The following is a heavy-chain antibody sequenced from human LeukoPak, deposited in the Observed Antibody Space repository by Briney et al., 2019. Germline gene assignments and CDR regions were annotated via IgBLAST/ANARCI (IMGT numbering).Heavy chain of an antibody. CDR1: GYTFTGYY. D-gene: IGHD2-2*01. V-gene: IGHV1-2*06. CDR3: ARVGGYCSSTSCYAGFDP. Sequence: GASVKVSCKASGYTFTGYYIHWVRQAPGQGLEWMGRINPNSGGTNYAQKFQGRVTMTRDTSISTAYMELSRLRSDDTAVYYCARVGGYCSSTSCYAGFDPWGQGTLVTVSS. J-gene: IGHJ5*02. CDR2: INPNSGGT.